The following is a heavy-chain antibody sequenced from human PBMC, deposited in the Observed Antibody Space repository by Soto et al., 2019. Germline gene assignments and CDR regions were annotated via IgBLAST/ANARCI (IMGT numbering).Heavy chain of an antibody. CDR2: IYCSGST. V-gene: IGHV4-30-4*01. CDR3: ARSKSPYYGSSGYYDGFDY. D-gene: IGHD3-22*01. J-gene: IGHJ4*02. Sequence: SERLSLTCTVSGGSVSIVEHYWSWILQPPGRGLEWIVHIYCSGSTYYNPPLKIRVTISEYTSKNQFSLKLSSVTAADTDVYYCARSKSPYYGSSGYYDGFDYWGQGTLVTVSS. CDR1: GGSVSIVEHY.